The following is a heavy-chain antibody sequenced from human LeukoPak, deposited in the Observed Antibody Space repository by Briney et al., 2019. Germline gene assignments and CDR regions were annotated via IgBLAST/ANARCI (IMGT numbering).Heavy chain of an antibody. Sequence: GGSLRLSCAASGFTFSSYAMSWVRQAPGKGLEWVSAISGSGGSTYYADSVKGRFTISRDNSKNTLYLQMNSLRAEDTAVYYCATSRGSWPDYFDYWGQGTLVTVSS. CDR1: GFTFSSYA. CDR3: ATSRGSWPDYFDY. V-gene: IGHV3-23*01. J-gene: IGHJ4*02. D-gene: IGHD6-13*01. CDR2: ISGSGGST.